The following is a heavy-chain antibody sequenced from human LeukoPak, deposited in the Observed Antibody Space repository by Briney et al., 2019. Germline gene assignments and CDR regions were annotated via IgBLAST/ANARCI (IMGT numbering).Heavy chain of an antibody. D-gene: IGHD6-6*01. CDR2: ITSSSSYI. CDR1: GFTFSSYA. CDR3: ARSYSGSRGTFDY. V-gene: IGHV3-21*01. Sequence: GGSLRLSCAASGFTFSSYAMSWVRQAPGKGLEWVSSITSSSSYIYYADSVKGRFTISRDNAKSSLYLQMNSLRAEDTAVYYCARSYSGSRGTFDYWGQGTLVTVSS. J-gene: IGHJ4*02.